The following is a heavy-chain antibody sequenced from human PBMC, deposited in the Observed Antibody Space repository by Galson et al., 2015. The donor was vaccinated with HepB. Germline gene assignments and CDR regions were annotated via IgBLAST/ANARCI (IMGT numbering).Heavy chain of an antibody. CDR3: ARDRQNYYDSSGYPNWFDP. Sequence: SVKVSCKASGGTFSSYTISWVRQAPEQGLEWMGRIIPILGIANYAQKFQGRVTITADKSTSTAYMELSSLRSEDTAVYYCARDRQNYYDSSGYPNWFDPWGQGTLFTVSS. CDR2: IIPILGIA. J-gene: IGHJ5*02. V-gene: IGHV1-69*04. CDR1: GGTFSSYT. D-gene: IGHD3-22*01.